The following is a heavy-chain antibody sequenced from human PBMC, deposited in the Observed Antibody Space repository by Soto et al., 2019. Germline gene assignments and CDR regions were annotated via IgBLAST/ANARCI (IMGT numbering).Heavy chain of an antibody. CDR1: GFTFSSYA. D-gene: IGHD6-25*01. V-gene: IGHV3-30-3*01. CDR2: ISYDGSNK. CDR3: VRDRKRISSGWNY. J-gene: IGHJ4*02. Sequence: GGSLRLSCAASGFTFSSYAMHWVRQAPGKWLEWVAVISYDGSNKYYADSVKGRFTISRDNSKNTRYLQLNSLRAEDTAVYYFVRDRKRISSGWNYWGKGNLVTISS.